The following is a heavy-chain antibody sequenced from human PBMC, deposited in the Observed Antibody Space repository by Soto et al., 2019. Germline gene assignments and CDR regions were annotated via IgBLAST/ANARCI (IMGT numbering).Heavy chain of an antibody. CDR1: GFTFSSYS. J-gene: IGHJ4*02. CDR2: ISGGSDYI. V-gene: IGHV3-21*01. CDR3: ARDLRAAVDY. D-gene: IGHD2-15*01. Sequence: GGSLRLSCAASGFTFSSYSMNWVRQAPGKWLEWVSSISGGSDYIYHADSVKGRFTISRDNAKNSLYLQMNSLRAEDTAVYYCARDLRAAVDYWGQGXLVTVYS.